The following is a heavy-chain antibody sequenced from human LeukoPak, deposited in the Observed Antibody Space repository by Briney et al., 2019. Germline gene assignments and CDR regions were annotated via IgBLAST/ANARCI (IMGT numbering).Heavy chain of an antibody. D-gene: IGHD3-22*01. Sequence: GGSLRLSCAASRFTFSSYSMNWVRQAPGKGLEWVSSISSSGSYIYYADSIKGRFTISRDNAKKSLYLQMNSLTADDTAVYYCARIGSGYYKWFDPWGQGTLVTVSS. CDR1: RFTFSSYS. CDR2: ISSSGSYI. CDR3: ARIGSGYYKWFDP. V-gene: IGHV3-21*01. J-gene: IGHJ5*02.